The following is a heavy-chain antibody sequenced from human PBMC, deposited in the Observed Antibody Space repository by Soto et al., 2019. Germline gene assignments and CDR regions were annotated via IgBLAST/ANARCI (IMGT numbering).Heavy chain of an antibody. D-gene: IGHD6-13*01. CDR3: ARKLGIAAAGTGWFDP. CDR2: IYPGDSDT. J-gene: IGHJ5*02. Sequence: ESLKISCKGSGYSFTSYWIGWVRQMPGKGLEWMGIIYPGDSDTRYSPSFQGQVTISADKSISTAYLQWSSLKASDTAMYYCARKLGIAAAGTGWFDPWGQGTLVTVS. CDR1: GYSFTSYW. V-gene: IGHV5-51*01.